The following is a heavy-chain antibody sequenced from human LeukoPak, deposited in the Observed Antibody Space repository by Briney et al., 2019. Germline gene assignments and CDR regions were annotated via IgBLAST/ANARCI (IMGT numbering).Heavy chain of an antibody. J-gene: IGHJ6*02. Sequence: TSETLSLTCTVSGDSMTSSNHYWVWIRQPPGKGLEWIGSIYYGGSTYYNPSPKSRVTISQDTSKNQFSLKVNTVTAADTAVYHCARRSHFTGDSCYPVWGQGTTVTVSS. CDR3: ARRSHFTGDSCYPV. CDR2: IYYGGST. CDR1: GDSMTSSNHY. V-gene: IGHV4-39*01. D-gene: IGHD2-15*01.